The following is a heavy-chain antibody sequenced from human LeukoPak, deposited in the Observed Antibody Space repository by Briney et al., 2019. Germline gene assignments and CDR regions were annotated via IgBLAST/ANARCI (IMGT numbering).Heavy chain of an antibody. CDR2: IYSGGST. CDR1: GFTVSSNY. Sequence: GGSLRLSCAASGFTVSSNYMSWVRQAPGKGLEWVSVIYSGGSTYYADSVKGRFTISRDNSKNTLYLQMNSLRAEDTAVYYCARVRRPLRYFVYWSQGTLVTVSS. J-gene: IGHJ4*02. V-gene: IGHV3-53*01. CDR3: ARVRRPLRYFVY.